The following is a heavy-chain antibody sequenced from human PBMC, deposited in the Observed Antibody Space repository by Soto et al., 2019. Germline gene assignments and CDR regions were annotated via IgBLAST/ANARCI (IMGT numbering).Heavy chain of an antibody. D-gene: IGHD5-12*01. Sequence: PSQTLSLTCAISGDSVSSNTASWNWIRQSPSRGLEWLGRTYFRSKWYNDYAVSVKSRIIINPDTSNNLFSLQLTSVTPEDTAVYFCAKGDNLGPKTGYAFDPWGQGIMVAVSS. CDR1: GDSVSSNTAS. J-gene: IGHJ5*02. CDR2: TYFRSKWYN. CDR3: AKGDNLGPKTGYAFDP. V-gene: IGHV6-1*01.